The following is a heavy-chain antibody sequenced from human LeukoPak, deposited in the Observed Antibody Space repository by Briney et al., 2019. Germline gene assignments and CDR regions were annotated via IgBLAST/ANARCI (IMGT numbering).Heavy chain of an antibody. Sequence: PSETLSLTCTVSGGSISSYYWSWIRQPPGKGLEWIGYVYYSGTTNCNPSLESRVTISVDTSKNQFSLKLTSVAAADTAVYYCARHGTAAGPFQLWGQGTLVTVSS. J-gene: IGHJ1*01. CDR1: GGSISSYY. CDR3: ARHGTAAGPFQL. CDR2: VYYSGTT. D-gene: IGHD2-21*02. V-gene: IGHV4-59*08.